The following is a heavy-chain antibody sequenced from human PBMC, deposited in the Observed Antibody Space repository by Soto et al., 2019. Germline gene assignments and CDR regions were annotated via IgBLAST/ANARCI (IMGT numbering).Heavy chain of an antibody. CDR2: IIPILGLS. Sequence: QVHLLQSGAEMKKPGSSVKVSCTAFGGTFTSYTFNWVRQAPGQRLEWRGRIIPILGLSISAHNFQVRLTMFADKSTNTSYMVLSSLTSDDTGICFCARSYGWGSRAFDYWGQGTLVTVSS. J-gene: IGHJ4*02. CDR1: GGTFTSYT. V-gene: IGHV1-69*02. CDR3: ARSYGWGSRAFDY. D-gene: IGHD3-10*01.